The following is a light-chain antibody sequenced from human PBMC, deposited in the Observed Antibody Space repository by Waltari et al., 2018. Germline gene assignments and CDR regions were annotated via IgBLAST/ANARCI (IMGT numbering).Light chain of an antibody. Sequence: EIVLTQSPGTLSLSPGERATLSCRASQGVSRYLAWYQQKPGQAPRLLIYEASRRATGIPDRFSGSGSGTDFTLTISRLEPEDFAVYYCQKYGTLPATFGQGTKVEIK. J-gene: IGKJ1*01. CDR2: EAS. CDR3: QKYGTLPAT. V-gene: IGKV3-20*01. CDR1: QGVSRY.